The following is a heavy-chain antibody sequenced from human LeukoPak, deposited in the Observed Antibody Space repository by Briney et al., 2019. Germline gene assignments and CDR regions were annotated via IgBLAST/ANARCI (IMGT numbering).Heavy chain of an antibody. J-gene: IGHJ4*02. V-gene: IGHV1-2*04. Sequence: GASVKVSCKASGYTFTGYYMHWVRQAPGQGLEWMGWINPNSGGTNYAQKFQGWVTMTRDTSISTAYMELSRLRSDDTAVYYCARAWGVRGVTSYFDYWGQGTLVTVSS. CDR2: INPNSGGT. CDR1: GYTFTGYY. CDR3: ARAWGVRGVTSYFDY. D-gene: IGHD3-10*01.